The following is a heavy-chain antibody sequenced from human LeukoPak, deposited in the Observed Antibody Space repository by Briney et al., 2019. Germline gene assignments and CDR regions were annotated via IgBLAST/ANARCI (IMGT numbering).Heavy chain of an antibody. D-gene: IGHD2-8*01. CDR2: IWYDGSNK. J-gene: IGHJ6*03. CDR1: GFTFSSYA. V-gene: IGHV3-33*08. Sequence: GGSLRLSCAASGFTFSSYAMSWVRQAPGKGLEWVAVIWYDGSNKYYADSVKGRFTISRDNSKNTLYLQMNSLRAEDTAVYYCARDSGLRYCTNGVCYTDYYYYYMDVWGKGTTVTVSS. CDR3: ARDSGLRYCTNGVCYTDYYYYYMDV.